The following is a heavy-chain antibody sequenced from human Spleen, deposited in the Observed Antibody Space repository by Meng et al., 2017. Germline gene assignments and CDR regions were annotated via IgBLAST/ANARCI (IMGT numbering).Heavy chain of an antibody. J-gene: IGHJ4*02. V-gene: IGHV3-30*04. CDR3: ARDREAVAGPYYFDY. Sequence: GGSLRLSCAASGFTFSSYAMHWVRQAPGKGLEWVAVISYDGSNKYYADSVKGRFTISRDNSKNTLYLQMNSLRAEDTAVYYCARDREAVAGPYYFDYWGQGTLVTVSS. D-gene: IGHD6-19*01. CDR1: GFTFSSYA. CDR2: ISYDGSNK.